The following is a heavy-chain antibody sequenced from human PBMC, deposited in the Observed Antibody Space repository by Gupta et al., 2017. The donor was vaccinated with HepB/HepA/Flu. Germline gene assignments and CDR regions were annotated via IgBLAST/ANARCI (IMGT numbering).Heavy chain of an antibody. CDR3: ARGFYYYDSSGYFAFDI. CDR2: INPNSGGT. J-gene: IGHJ3*02. D-gene: IGHD3-22*01. V-gene: IGHV1-2*02. CDR1: GYTFTGSY. Sequence: QVQLVQSGAEVKKPGASVKVSCKASGYTFTGSYMHWVRQAPGQGLEWMGWINPNSGGTNYAQKFQGRVTMTRDTSISTAYMELSRLRSDDTAVYYCARGFYYYDSSGYFAFDIWGQGTMVTVSS.